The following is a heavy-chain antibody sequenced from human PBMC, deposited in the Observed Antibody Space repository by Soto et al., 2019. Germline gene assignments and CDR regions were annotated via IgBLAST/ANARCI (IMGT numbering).Heavy chain of an antibody. V-gene: IGHV4-59*08. J-gene: IGHJ3*01. CDR3: ASLNFDILTGYYAFDL. CDR1: GGSISGYY. CDR2: ISYSGST. Sequence: SETLSLTCTVSGGSISGYYWSWIRQSPDKGLEYIGYISYSGSTNYNPSLKSRVTTSLDTSKNQFSLKLSSVTAADTAIYFCASLNFDILTGYYAFDLWGQGTMVTVSS. D-gene: IGHD3-9*01.